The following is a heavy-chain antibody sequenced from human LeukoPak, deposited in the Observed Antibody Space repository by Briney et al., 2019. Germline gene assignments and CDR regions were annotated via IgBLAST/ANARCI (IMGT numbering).Heavy chain of an antibody. CDR2: INPNGAST. Sequence: ASVKVSCKASGYTFTGYYMHWVRQAPGQGLEWMGWINPNGASTHYAQKFQDRVTMTRDTSISTAYLELDGLISDDTAVYYCARSIITGAGYDAFDVWGQGTMVTVSS. CDR1: GYTFTGYY. D-gene: IGHD6-19*01. J-gene: IGHJ3*01. V-gene: IGHV1-2*02. CDR3: ARSIITGAGYDAFDV.